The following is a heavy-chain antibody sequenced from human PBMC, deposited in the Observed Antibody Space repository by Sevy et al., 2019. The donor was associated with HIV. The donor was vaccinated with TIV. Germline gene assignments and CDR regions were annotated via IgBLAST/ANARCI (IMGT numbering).Heavy chain of an antibody. CDR3: ARGGQRGYYYDSSGYYDAFDI. Sequence: ASVKASCKASGYTFTSYDINWVRQATGQGLEWMGWMNPNSGNTGYAQKFQGRVTMTRNTSISTAYMELSSLRSEDTAVYYCARGGQRGYYYDSSGYYDAFDIWGQGTMVTVSS. D-gene: IGHD3-22*01. V-gene: IGHV1-8*01. CDR2: MNPNSGNT. CDR1: GYTFTSYD. J-gene: IGHJ3*02.